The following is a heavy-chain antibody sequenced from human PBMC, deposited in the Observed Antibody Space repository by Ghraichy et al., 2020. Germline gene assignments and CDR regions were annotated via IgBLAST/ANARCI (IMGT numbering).Heavy chain of an antibody. CDR2: FDPEDGET. CDR1: GYTLTELS. D-gene: IGHD2-2*01. J-gene: IGHJ5*02. CDR3: ATGQIVVVPAAMGDWSWFDP. Sequence: ASVKVSCKVSGYTLTELSMHWVRQAPGKGLEWMGGFDPEDGETIYAQKFQGRVTMTEDTSTDTAYMELSSLRSEDTAVYYCATGQIVVVPAAMGDWSWFDPWGQGTLVTVSS. V-gene: IGHV1-24*01.